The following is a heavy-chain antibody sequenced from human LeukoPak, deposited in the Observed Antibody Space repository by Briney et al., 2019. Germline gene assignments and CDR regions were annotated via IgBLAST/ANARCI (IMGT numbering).Heavy chain of an antibody. CDR2: ISSSSSTI. Sequence: PGGSLRLSCAASGFTFSSYSMNWVRPAPGKGLEWVSYISSSSSTIYYADSVKGRFTISRDNAKNSLYLQMNSLRAEDTAVYYCARTGLYYDFWSGYLPSDAFDIWGQGTMVTVSS. CDR1: GFTFSSYS. CDR3: ARTGLYYDFWSGYLPSDAFDI. V-gene: IGHV3-48*01. D-gene: IGHD3-3*01. J-gene: IGHJ3*02.